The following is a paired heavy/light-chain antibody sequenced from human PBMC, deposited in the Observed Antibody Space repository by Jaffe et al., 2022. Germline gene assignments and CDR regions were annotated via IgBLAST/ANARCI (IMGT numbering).Light chain of an antibody. J-gene: IGKJ2*01. Sequence: EIVLTQSPGTLSLSPGERATLSCRASQSVSSSYLAWYQQKPGQAPRLLIYGASSRATGIPDRFSGSGSGTDFTLTISRLEPEDFAVYYCQQYGSSLPMYTFGQGTKLEIK. CDR3: QQYGSSLPMYT. CDR1: QSVSSSY. V-gene: IGKV3-20*01. CDR2: GAS.
Heavy chain of an antibody. CDR2: IIPIFGTA. J-gene: IGHJ6*03. V-gene: IGHV1-69*01. D-gene: IGHD3-16*01. CDR3: ARVISLPGYDYIWGNADRLPSPLNYYYYYMDV. Sequence: QVQLVQSGAEVKKPGSSVKVSCKASGGTFSSYAISWVRQAPGQGLEWMGGIIPIFGTANYAQKFQGRVTITADESTSTAYMELSSLRSEDTAVYYCARVISLPGYDYIWGNADRLPSPLNYYYYYMDVWGKGTTVTVSS. CDR1: GGTFSSYA.